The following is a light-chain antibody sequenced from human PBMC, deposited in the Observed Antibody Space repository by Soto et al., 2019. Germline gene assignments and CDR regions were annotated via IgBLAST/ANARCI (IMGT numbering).Light chain of an antibody. V-gene: IGKV1-39*01. CDR3: QQNYSPPPVT. CDR1: QGIANF. CDR2: AAS. Sequence: DIQMTQSPSSLSASVGDRVTITCRASQGIANFLNWYQQRPGRAPKLLIYAASSLRSGVPSRFSGSGFGTDFTLTISSLQPEDFANYYCQQNYSPPPVTFGQGTRVEIK. J-gene: IGKJ5*01.